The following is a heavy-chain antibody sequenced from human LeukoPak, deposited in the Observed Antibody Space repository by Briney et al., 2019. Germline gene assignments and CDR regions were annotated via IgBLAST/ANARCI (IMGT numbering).Heavy chain of an antibody. J-gene: IGHJ4*02. D-gene: IGHD6-25*01. V-gene: IGHV4-59*08. Sequence: SETLSLTCTVSGASIRNHYWSWIRQPPGKGLEWIGYIYYSGSTNYNPSLKSRVTISVDTSKNQFSLKLSSVTAADTAVYYCARHGSRSPGAAVDYWGQGTLVTVSS. CDR3: ARHGSRSPGAAVDY. CDR1: GASIRNHY. CDR2: IYYSGST.